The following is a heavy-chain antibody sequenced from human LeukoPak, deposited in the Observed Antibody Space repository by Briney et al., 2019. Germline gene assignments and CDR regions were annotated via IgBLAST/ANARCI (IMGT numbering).Heavy chain of an antibody. CDR1: DFTLSNAW. D-gene: IGHD5-24*01. CDR3: ARGRRVGWLQPMHFDY. V-gene: IGHV3-53*01. CDR2: IYSGGST. J-gene: IGHJ4*02. Sequence: GGSPRLSCAASDFTLSNAWMNWVRQAPGKGLEWVSVIYSGGSTYYADSVKGRFTISRDNSKNTLYLQMNSLRAEDTAVYYCARGRRVGWLQPMHFDYWGQGTLVTVSS.